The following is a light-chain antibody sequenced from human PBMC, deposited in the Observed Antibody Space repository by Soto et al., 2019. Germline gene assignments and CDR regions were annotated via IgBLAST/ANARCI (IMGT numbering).Light chain of an antibody. Sequence: EIVLTQSPGTLSLSPGERATLSCRTSPSVSGNYLAWYQQKPGQAPRLRIYGASSSATGIPARFSGSGSGTDFHLTISRLESEDFAVYFCQHYGSRPYTFGQGTKLEIK. CDR1: PSVSGNY. CDR3: QHYGSRPYT. J-gene: IGKJ2*01. CDR2: GAS. V-gene: IGKV3-20*01.